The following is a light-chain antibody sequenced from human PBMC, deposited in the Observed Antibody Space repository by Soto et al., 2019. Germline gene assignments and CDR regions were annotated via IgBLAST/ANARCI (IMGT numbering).Light chain of an antibody. V-gene: IGLV1-44*01. CDR1: SSNIGSNT. J-gene: IGLJ1*01. Sequence: QPVLTQPPSASGTHGQRVTISCSGSSSNIGSNTVNWYQQLPGTAPKLLIYSNNQRPSGAPDRFSGSKSGTSASLAISGLQSEDEADYYCAAWDDGLNGYVFGTGTKLTVL. CDR3: AAWDDGLNGYV. CDR2: SNN.